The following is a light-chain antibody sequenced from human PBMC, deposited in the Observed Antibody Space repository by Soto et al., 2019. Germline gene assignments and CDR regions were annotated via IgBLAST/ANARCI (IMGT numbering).Light chain of an antibody. CDR3: QRYNNWPLT. CDR1: QGIGST. Sequence: EIVLTQSPAALSVSPGERVTLSCRVSQGIGSTLAWYQQKPGQTPRLLIYDSSTMAIGIPARFSGSRSGTEFTLTINGLQSEDFAVYYCQRYNNWPLTFGGGTKVEIK. CDR2: DSS. J-gene: IGKJ4*01. V-gene: IGKV3-15*01.